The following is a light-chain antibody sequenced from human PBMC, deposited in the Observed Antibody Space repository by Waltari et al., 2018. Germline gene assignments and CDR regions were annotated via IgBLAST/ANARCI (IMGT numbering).Light chain of an antibody. CDR3: MQARQTPYT. V-gene: IGKV2-28*01. CDR1: QSPLDRNGYNY. CDR2: VGS. Sequence: IVMTQSPLSLPVTPGEAASISCRASQSPLDRNGYNYLDWYRQKPGQSPQLLIFVGSTRASGVPDRFRGDASGTQFTLRISRVEAEDVGVYYCMQARQTPYTFGQGTKLEIK. J-gene: IGKJ2*01.